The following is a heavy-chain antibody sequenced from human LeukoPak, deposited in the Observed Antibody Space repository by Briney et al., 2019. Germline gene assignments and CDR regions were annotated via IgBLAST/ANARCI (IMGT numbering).Heavy chain of an antibody. CDR2: IRYDGSNK. Sequence: GGSLRLSCAASGFTFSSYGMHWVRQAPGKGLEWVAFIRYDGSNKYYADSVKGRFTISRDNAKNSLYLQMNSLRAEDTAVYYCARKNGLDYWGQGTLVTVSS. CDR1: GFTFSSYG. V-gene: IGHV3-30*02. CDR3: ARKNGLDY. J-gene: IGHJ4*02.